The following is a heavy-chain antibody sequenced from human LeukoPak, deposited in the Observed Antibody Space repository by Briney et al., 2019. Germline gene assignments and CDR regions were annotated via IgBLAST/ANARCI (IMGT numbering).Heavy chain of an antibody. J-gene: IGHJ4*02. CDR2: IYYSGST. CDR3: ARGTYYYGSGSYYYLDY. Sequence: PSETLSLTCTVSGGSISSSSYYWGWIRQPPGKGLEWIGSIYYSGSTYYNPSLKSRVTISVDTSKNQFSLKLSSVTAADTAVYYCARGTYYYGSGSYYYLDYWGQGTLVTVSS. V-gene: IGHV4-39*07. CDR1: GGSISSSSYY. D-gene: IGHD3-10*01.